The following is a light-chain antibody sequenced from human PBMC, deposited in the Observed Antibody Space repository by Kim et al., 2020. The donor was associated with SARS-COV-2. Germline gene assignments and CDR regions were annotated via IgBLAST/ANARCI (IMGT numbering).Light chain of an antibody. CDR1: AFPSQY. Sequence: SYELKQPPSVSVPPGQTARITCSGDAFPSQYGYWYQQRPGQAPVLLISRDVERASGIPARFSGSSSGTTVTLTITGVQEDDEADYYCQSADASGSYVDFGGGTQLTVL. V-gene: IGLV3-25*03. CDR2: RDV. J-gene: IGLJ2*01. CDR3: QSADASGSYVD.